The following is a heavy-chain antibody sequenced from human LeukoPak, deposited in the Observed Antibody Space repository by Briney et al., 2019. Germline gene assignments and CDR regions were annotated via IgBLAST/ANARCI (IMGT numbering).Heavy chain of an antibody. CDR2: IYYSGST. D-gene: IGHD2-2*01. CDR3: ARVRGSTSSVFDY. CDR1: GGSISSYY. V-gene: IGHV4-59*01. Sequence: SETLSLTCTVSGGSISSYYWSWIRQPPGKGLEWIGYIYYSGSTNYNPSLKSRVTISVNTSKNQFSLKLTSVTAADTAVYYCARVRGSTSSVFDYWGQGTLATVSS. J-gene: IGHJ4*02.